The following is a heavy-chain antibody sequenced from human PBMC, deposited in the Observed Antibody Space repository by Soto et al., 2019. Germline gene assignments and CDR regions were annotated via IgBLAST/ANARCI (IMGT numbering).Heavy chain of an antibody. V-gene: IGHV3-23*01. Sequence: RGSLRLSCAASGFTFSSYAMSWVRQAPGKGLEWVSAISGSGGSTYYADSVKGRFTISRDNSKNTLYLQMNSLRAEDTAVYYCAKDPLPIVGATFTDYWGQGTLVTVSS. D-gene: IGHD1-26*01. CDR3: AKDPLPIVGATFTDY. CDR2: ISGSGGST. CDR1: GFTFSSYA. J-gene: IGHJ4*02.